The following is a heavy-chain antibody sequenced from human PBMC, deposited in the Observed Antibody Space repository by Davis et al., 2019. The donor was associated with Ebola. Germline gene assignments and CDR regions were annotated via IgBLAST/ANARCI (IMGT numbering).Heavy chain of an antibody. CDR1: GSTASSNY. Sequence: GESLKISCASSGSTASSNYMSWVRQAPGKGLEWISVIYSGGDTYHAESVKGRFTISRDNSKNTLDLQMNSLRPEDTAVYYCVKTRSNWWNDALEIWGRGTMVIVSS. CDR3: VKTRSNWWNDALEI. D-gene: IGHD2-8*02. CDR2: IYSGGDT. J-gene: IGHJ3*02. V-gene: IGHV3-66*02.